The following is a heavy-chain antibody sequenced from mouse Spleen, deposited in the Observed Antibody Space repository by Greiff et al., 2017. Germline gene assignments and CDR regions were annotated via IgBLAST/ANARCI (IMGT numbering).Heavy chain of an antibody. CDR3: ARGYYGSSYWFAY. D-gene: IGHD1-1*01. Sequence: QVQLQQPGAELVRPGTSVKLSCKASGYTFTSYWMHWVKQRPGQGLEWIGVIDPSDSYTNYNQKFKGKATLTVDTSSSTAYMQLSSLTSEDSAVYYCARGYYGSSYWFAYWGQGTLVTVSA. CDR1: GYTFTSYW. J-gene: IGHJ3*01. CDR2: IDPSDSYT. V-gene: IGHV1-59*01.